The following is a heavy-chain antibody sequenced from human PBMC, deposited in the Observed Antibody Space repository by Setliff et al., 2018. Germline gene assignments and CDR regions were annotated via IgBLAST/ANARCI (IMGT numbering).Heavy chain of an antibody. Sequence: PSETLSLTCTVSGGSISSGDYYWSWIRQPPGKGLEWIGYIYYSGSTYYNPSLKSRVTISVDTSKNQFSLKLSSVTAADTAVYYCASAEYTDYYFDYWGQGMLVTVSS. CDR2: IYYSGST. CDR1: GGSISSGDYY. D-gene: IGHD1-1*01. V-gene: IGHV4-30-4*08. CDR3: ASAEYTDYYFDY. J-gene: IGHJ4*02.